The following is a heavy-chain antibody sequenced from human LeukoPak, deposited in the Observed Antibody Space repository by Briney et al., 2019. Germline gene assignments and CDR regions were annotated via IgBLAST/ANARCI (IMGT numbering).Heavy chain of an antibody. J-gene: IGHJ5*02. V-gene: IGHV3-7*03. Sequence: GGSLRLSCAASGFAFSSNWMSWVRRAPGKGLEWVAKINQDGGVKFYVDSVKGRFTISRDNAKNSLYLQMNSLRAEDTALYYCAKVRGPRAYYYDSSGYYKFDPWGQGTLVTVSS. CDR2: INQDGGVK. CDR3: AKVRGPRAYYYDSSGYYKFDP. D-gene: IGHD3-22*01. CDR1: GFAFSSNW.